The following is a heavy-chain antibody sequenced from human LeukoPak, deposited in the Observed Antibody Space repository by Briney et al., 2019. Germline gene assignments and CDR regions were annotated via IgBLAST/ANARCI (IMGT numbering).Heavy chain of an antibody. CDR1: GYSISSGYY. Sequence: PSETLSLTCTVSGYSISSGYYWGWIRQPPGKGLEWIGSIYHSGSTYYNPSLKSRVTISVDTSKNQFSLKLSSVTAADTAVYYCARSHYVWGSYRPTQYYFDYWGQGTLVTVSS. J-gene: IGHJ4*02. CDR3: ARSHYVWGSYRPTQYYFDY. V-gene: IGHV4-38-2*02. CDR2: IYHSGST. D-gene: IGHD3-16*02.